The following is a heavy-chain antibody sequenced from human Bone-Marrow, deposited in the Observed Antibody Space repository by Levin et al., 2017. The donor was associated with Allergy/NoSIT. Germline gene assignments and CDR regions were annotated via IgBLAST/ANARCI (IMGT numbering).Heavy chain of an antibody. Sequence: GESLKISCAASGFTFSSYWMSWVRQAPGKGLEWVANIKQDGSEKYYVDSVKGRFTISRDNAKNSLYLQMNSLRAEDTAVYYCARVEYYYDSSGYSDAFDIWGQGTMVTVSS. CDR2: IKQDGSEK. J-gene: IGHJ3*02. D-gene: IGHD3-22*01. CDR1: GFTFSSYW. V-gene: IGHV3-7*01. CDR3: ARVEYYYDSSGYSDAFDI.